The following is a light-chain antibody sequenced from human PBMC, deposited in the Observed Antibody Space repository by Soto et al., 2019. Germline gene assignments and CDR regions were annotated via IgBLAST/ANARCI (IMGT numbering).Light chain of an antibody. CDR2: EVS. V-gene: IGLV2-14*01. Sequence: QSALTQPASVSGSPGQSITISCTGTSSDVGGYNYVSWYQQHPGEAPKLMIYEVSNRPSGVSNRVSGSKSGNTASLTISGLQAEDEADYYCSSYTSSSPYVFGTGTKLTVL. CDR3: SSYTSSSPYV. J-gene: IGLJ1*01. CDR1: SSDVGGYNY.